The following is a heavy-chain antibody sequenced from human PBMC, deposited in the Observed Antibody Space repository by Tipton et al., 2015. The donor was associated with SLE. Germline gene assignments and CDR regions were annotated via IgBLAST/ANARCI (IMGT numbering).Heavy chain of an antibody. CDR1: GGSISSHY. J-gene: IGHJ2*01. V-gene: IGHV4-59*11. CDR3: ARDRRLIAAPSFWWYFDL. Sequence: TLSLTCTVSGGSISSHYWCWIRQSPGKGLEWIGYSYYTGSTYYNPSLKSRVTISIDTSKNQFSLKLSSVTAADTAVYYCARDRRLIAAPSFWWYFDLWGRGTLVTVSS. CDR2: SYYTGST. D-gene: IGHD6-13*01.